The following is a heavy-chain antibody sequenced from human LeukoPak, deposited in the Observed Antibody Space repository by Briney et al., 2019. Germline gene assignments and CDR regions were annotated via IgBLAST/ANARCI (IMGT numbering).Heavy chain of an antibody. CDR1: GLTLSDYD. D-gene: IGHD3-9*01. V-gene: IGHV3-13*01. CDR3: AKDRDILTGYYIGGYFDY. J-gene: IGHJ4*02. Sequence: GGSLRLSCAASGLTLSDYDMRWVRRGTGKGLEWVSAIGAAGDTYYQGSVKGRFTISRDEAKNFLYLQMNSLRVEDTAVYYCAKDRDILTGYYIGGYFDYWGQGTLVTVSS. CDR2: IGAAGDT.